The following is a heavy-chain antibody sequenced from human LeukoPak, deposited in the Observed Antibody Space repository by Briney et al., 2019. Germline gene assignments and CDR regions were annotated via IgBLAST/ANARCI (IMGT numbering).Heavy chain of an antibody. V-gene: IGHV3-21*01. CDR3: ARVALSMGENGFDI. CDR2: ISSSSYI. CDR1: GFTFSTYA. Sequence: GGSLRLSCAASGFTFSTYAMNWVRQAPGKGLEGVSYISSSSYIFYADSVKGRFTISRDNAKNSLFLQINSLRAEDTAVYYCARVALSMGENGFDIWGQGTMVTVSS. D-gene: IGHD2/OR15-2a*01. J-gene: IGHJ3*02.